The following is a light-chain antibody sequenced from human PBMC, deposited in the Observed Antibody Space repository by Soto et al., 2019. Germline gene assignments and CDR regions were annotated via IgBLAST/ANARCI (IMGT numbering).Light chain of an antibody. CDR1: HNINTY. V-gene: IGKV1-39*01. Sequence: DIQMTQSPSSLSASVGDGLTITCRASHNINTYLNWYGQKPGKAPKLLISGASSLESGVPSRFRRSGSGTDFTLTISSMHPEDFATYYCQQSYSTPLTFGGGKKVEL. CDR2: GAS. J-gene: IGKJ4*01. CDR3: QQSYSTPLT.